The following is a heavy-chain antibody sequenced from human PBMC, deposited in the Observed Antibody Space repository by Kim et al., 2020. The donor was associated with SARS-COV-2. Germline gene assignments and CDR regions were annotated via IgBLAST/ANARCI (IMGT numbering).Heavy chain of an antibody. D-gene: IGHD3-3*01. CDR2: IYYSGST. CDR3: ARADQIRITIFGVVIAPDAFDI. V-gene: IGHV4-59*01. CDR1: GGSISSYY. Sequence: SETLSLTCTVSGGSISSYYWSWIRQPPGKGLEWIGYIYYSGSTNYNPSLKSRVTISVDTSKNQFSLKLSSVTAADTAVYYCARADQIRITIFGVVIAPDAFDIWGQGTMVTVSS. J-gene: IGHJ3*02.